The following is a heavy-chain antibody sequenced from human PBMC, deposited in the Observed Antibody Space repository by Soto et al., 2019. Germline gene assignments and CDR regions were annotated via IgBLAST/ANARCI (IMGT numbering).Heavy chain of an antibody. CDR2: ISSSSSYI. V-gene: IGHV3-21*01. Sequence: GGSLRLSCAASGFTFSSYSMNWVRQAPGKGLEWVSSISSSSSYIYYAVSVKGRFTISRDNAKNSLYLQMNSLRAEDTAVYYCARGRSGSYDLRYFDLWGRGTLVTVSS. D-gene: IGHD1-26*01. CDR3: ARGRSGSYDLRYFDL. CDR1: GFTFSSYS. J-gene: IGHJ2*01.